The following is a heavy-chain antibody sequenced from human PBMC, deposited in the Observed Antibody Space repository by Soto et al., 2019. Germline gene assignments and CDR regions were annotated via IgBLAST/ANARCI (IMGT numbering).Heavy chain of an antibody. CDR1: GDSVSSNSAA. J-gene: IGHJ6*02. Sequence: QSQTLSLTCAISGDSVSSNSAAWNWIRQSPSRGLEWLGRTYYRSKWYNDYAVSVKSRITINPDTSKNQFSLQLNSVTPEDTAVYYCARVKVFRDTAMVPHNYYYYGMDVWGQGTTVTVSS. D-gene: IGHD5-18*01. CDR3: ARVKVFRDTAMVPHNYYYYGMDV. CDR2: TYYRSKWYN. V-gene: IGHV6-1*01.